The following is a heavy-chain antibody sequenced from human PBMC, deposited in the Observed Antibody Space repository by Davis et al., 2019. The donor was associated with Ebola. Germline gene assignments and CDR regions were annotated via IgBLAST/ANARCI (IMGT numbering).Heavy chain of an antibody. D-gene: IGHD4-17*01. V-gene: IGHV4-38-2*02. Sequence: SETLSLTCTVSGYSVSSGYYWGLIRQPPGKGLKWIGSIHHSGSAYYNPSLKSRVTISVDTSKNQFSLKLTSVTAADTAMYYCARDRWETNGDFIYFDNWGQGTLVAVSS. J-gene: IGHJ4*02. CDR3: ARDRWETNGDFIYFDN. CDR1: GYSVSSGYY. CDR2: IHHSGSA.